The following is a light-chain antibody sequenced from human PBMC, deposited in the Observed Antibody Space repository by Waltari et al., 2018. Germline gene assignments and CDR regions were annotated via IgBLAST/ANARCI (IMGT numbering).Light chain of an antibody. Sequence: TQLPPSPSTLPASFAHRFTITCRASQSIHDWLAWYQQKPGKAPKVLIYQASNLQGGVPSRFSGSYSGTEFTLTISSLQPDDFATYYCQQYDAYPYTFGQGTKLEIK. V-gene: IGKV1-5*03. CDR3: QQYDAYPYT. CDR1: QSIHDW. J-gene: IGKJ2*01. CDR2: QAS.